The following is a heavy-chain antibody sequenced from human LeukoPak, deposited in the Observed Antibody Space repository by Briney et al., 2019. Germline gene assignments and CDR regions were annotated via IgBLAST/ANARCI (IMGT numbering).Heavy chain of an antibody. CDR1: GGSISSGGYY. D-gene: IGHD3-10*01. CDR2: IYHSGST. V-gene: IGHV4-30-2*01. CDR3: ARDGGYGSGSSL. J-gene: IGHJ4*02. Sequence: NPSETLSLTCTVSGGSISSGGYYWSWIRQPPGKGLEWIGYIYHSGSTYYNPSLKSRVTISVDRSKNQFSLRLSSVTAADTAVYYCARDGGYGSGSSLWGQGTLVTVSS.